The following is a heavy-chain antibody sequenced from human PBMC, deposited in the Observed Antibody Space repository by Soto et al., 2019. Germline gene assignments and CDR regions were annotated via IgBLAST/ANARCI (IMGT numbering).Heavy chain of an antibody. D-gene: IGHD6-13*01. CDR2: INHSGST. J-gene: IGHJ4*02. CDR3: ARGGNFLFDY. V-gene: IGHV4-34*01. Sequence: SETLSLTCAVYGGSFSGYYWSWIRQPPGKGLEWIGEINHSGSTNYNPSLKSRVTISVDTSKNQFSLKLSSVTAADTAVYYCARGGNFLFDYWGQGTLVTVSS. CDR1: GGSFSGYY.